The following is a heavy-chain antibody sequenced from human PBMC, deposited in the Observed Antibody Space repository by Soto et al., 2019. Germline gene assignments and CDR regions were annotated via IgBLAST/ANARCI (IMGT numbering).Heavy chain of an antibody. V-gene: IGHV3-30-3*02. J-gene: IGHJ4*01. CDR1: GFNFSTFA. CDR3: AKEVERKFDFQY. CDR2: ISYDGSNK. Sequence: PGGSLRLSCTASGFNFSTFAMHWVRQAPGKGLEWVAVISYDGSNKYYADSVKGRFTISRDNSENTLYLQMNSLRAEDTAVYYCAKEVERKFDFQYWGHGTLVTVSS.